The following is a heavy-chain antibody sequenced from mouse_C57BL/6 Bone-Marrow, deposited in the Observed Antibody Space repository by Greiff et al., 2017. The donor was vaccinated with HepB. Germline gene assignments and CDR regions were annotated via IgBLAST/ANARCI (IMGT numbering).Heavy chain of an antibody. J-gene: IGHJ4*01. CDR2: INYDGSST. D-gene: IGHD3-1*01. V-gene: IGHV5-16*01. CDR3: ARLDGSNAMDY. Sequence: EVKLVESEGGLVQPGSSMKLSCTASGFTFSDYYMAWVRQVPEKGLEWVANINYDGSSTYYLDSLKSRFIISRDNAKNILYLQMSSLKSEDTATYYCARLDGSNAMDYWGQGTSVTVSS. CDR1: GFTFSDYY.